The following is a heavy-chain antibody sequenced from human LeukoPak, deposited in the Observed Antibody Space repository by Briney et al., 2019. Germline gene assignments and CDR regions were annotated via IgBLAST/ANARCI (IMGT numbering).Heavy chain of an antibody. Sequence: PGGSLRLSCAASGFTFSSYSMNWVRQAPGKGREWVSSISSSSSYIYYADSVKGRFTISRDNAKNSLYLQTNSLRAEDTAVYYCARDYSYGRGYYYYYMDVWGKGTTVTVSS. CDR2: ISSSSSYI. CDR3: ARDYSYGRGYYYYYMDV. J-gene: IGHJ6*03. D-gene: IGHD5-18*01. CDR1: GFTFSSYS. V-gene: IGHV3-21*01.